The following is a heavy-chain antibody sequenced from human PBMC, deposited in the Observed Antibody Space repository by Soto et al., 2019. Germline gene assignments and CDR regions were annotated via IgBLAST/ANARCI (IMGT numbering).Heavy chain of an antibody. J-gene: IGHJ5*02. CDR2: ISYSGNT. Sequence: SETLSLTCTVSGGSISSGDHYWSWIRQFPGRGLEWIGYISYSGNTYYNPSLKGRVTLSLDISKSQFSLKLASVTAADPAMYYGAREEVGYCVAGSHNCFDPWGKGTLVIVSS. CDR1: GGSISSGDHY. V-gene: IGHV4-31*03. D-gene: IGHD3-10*01. CDR3: AREEVGYCVAGSHNCFDP.